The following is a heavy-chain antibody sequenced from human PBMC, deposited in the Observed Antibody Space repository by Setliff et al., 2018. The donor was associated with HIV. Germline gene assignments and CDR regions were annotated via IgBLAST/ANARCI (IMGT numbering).Heavy chain of an antibody. CDR2: INHSGST. Sequence: PSETLSLTCAVYGGSFSGYYWSWIRQPPGKGLEWIGEINHSGSTNYNPSLQSRVTISVDKSKSQFSLKLNSVTAADTAVYYCGGNGYYSIDYWGQGTLVTVSS. J-gene: IGHJ4*02. CDR1: GGSFSGYY. CDR3: GGNGYYSIDY. D-gene: IGHD3-22*01. V-gene: IGHV4-34*01.